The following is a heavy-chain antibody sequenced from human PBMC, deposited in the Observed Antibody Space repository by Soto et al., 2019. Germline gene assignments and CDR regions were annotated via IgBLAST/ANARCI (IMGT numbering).Heavy chain of an antibody. CDR1: GGSISSGGYY. D-gene: IGHD4-17*01. CDR2: IYYSGST. J-gene: IGHJ1*01. Sequence: SETLSLTCTVSGGSISSGGYYWSWIRQHPGKGLEWIGYIYYSGSTYYNPSLKSRVTISVDTSKNQFSLKLSSVTAADTAVYYCARDQGYGDYIFQHWGQGTPVTVSS. CDR3: ARDQGYGDYIFQH. V-gene: IGHV4-31*03.